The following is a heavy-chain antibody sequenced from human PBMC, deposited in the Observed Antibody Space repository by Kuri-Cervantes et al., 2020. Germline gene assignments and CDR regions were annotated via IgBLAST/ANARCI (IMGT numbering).Heavy chain of an antibody. CDR1: GFTFSSYG. Sequence: GESLKISCAASGFTFSSYGMHWVRQAPGKGLEWVAVIWYDGSNKYYADSVKGRFTISRDSSKNTLYLQMNILRAEDTAVYYCAKVRDHSSGWDAFDIWGQGTMVTVSS. V-gene: IGHV3-33*06. J-gene: IGHJ3*02. CDR2: IWYDGSNK. CDR3: AKVRDHSSGWDAFDI. D-gene: IGHD6-19*01.